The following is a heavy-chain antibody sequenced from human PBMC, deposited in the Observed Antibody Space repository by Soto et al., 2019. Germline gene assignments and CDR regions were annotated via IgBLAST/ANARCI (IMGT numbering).Heavy chain of an antibody. Sequence: PSETLSLTCTVSGGSISSSSYYWGWIRQPPGKGLEWIGSIYYSGSTYYNPSLKSRVTISVDTSKNQFSLKLSSVTAAGTAVYYCARHSPYCSGGSCYSDWFDPRGQGTLVTVSS. J-gene: IGHJ5*02. D-gene: IGHD2-15*01. CDR3: ARHSPYCSGGSCYSDWFDP. V-gene: IGHV4-39*01. CDR1: GGSISSSSYY. CDR2: IYYSGST.